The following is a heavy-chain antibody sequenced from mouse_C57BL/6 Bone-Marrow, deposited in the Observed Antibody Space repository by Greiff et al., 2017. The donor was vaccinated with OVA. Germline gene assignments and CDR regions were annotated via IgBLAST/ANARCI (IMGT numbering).Heavy chain of an antibody. CDR2: IWRGGST. D-gene: IGHD1-1*01. Sequence: QVQLQQSGPGLVQPSQSLSITCTVSGFSLTSYGVHWVRQSPGKGLEWLGVIWRGGSTDYNAAFMSRLSITKDNSKSQVFFKMNSLQADDTAIYYCAKVRGKGGYYAMDYWGQGTSVTVSS. V-gene: IGHV2-5*01. CDR3: AKVRGKGGYYAMDY. CDR1: GFSLTSYG. J-gene: IGHJ4*01.